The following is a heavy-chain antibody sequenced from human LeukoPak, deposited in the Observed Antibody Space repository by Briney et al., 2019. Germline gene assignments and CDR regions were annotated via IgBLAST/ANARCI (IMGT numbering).Heavy chain of an antibody. Sequence: GASVKVSCKASGYTFTSYDINWVRQATGPRLEWMGWMNPNSGNTGYAQKFQGRVTMTRNTSISTAYMELSSLRSEDTAVYYCARDSSGAGSDYWGQGTLVTVSS. CDR2: MNPNSGNT. CDR3: ARDSSGAGSDY. CDR1: GYTFTSYD. J-gene: IGHJ4*02. D-gene: IGHD3-22*01. V-gene: IGHV1-8*01.